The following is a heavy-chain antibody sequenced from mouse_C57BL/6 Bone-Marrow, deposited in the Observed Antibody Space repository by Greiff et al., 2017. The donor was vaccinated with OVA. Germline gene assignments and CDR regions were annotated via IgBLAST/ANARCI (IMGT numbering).Heavy chain of an antibody. CDR1: GYAFTNYL. Sequence: VQLQESGAELVRPGTSVKVSCKASGYAFTNYLIEWVKQRPGQGLEWIGVINPGSGGTNYNEKFKGKATLTADKSSSTAYMQRSSLTSEDSAVYFGAREGNTVARDYWGQGTTLTVSS. J-gene: IGHJ2*01. V-gene: IGHV1-54*01. CDR2: INPGSGGT. CDR3: AREGNTVARDY. D-gene: IGHD1-1*01.